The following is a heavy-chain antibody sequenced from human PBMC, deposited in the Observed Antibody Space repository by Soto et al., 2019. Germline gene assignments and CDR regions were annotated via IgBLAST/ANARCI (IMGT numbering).Heavy chain of an antibody. CDR1: GFTFSNYA. CDR3: VTSALSFDY. CDR2: ISDDGNKE. Sequence: VHLVESGGGVVQPGRSLRLSCAASGFTFSNYAMHWVRQAPGKGLEWLAVISDDGNKEQLADSVKGRFTISRNNSKNTLYLQINSLRAEDTAVYQCVTSALSFDYWGQGTLVTVSS. V-gene: IGHV3-30-3*01. J-gene: IGHJ4*02. D-gene: IGHD3-16*02.